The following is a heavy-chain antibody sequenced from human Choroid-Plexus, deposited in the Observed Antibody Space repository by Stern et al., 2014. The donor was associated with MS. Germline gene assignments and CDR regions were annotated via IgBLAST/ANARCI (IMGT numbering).Heavy chain of an antibody. D-gene: IGHD6-19*01. CDR3: VRVSGSSGSDF. CDR2: IRNKANSYPT. V-gene: IGHV3-72*01. J-gene: IGHJ4*02. CDR1: GFTLSDHY. Sequence: EVQLVESGGGLVQPGGSLRLSCVASGFTLSDHYMDWVRQAPGKGLEWVGRIRNKANSYPTQYAASVKGRFVISRDDSKNSLYLQMNSLKSEDTAVYYCVRVSGSSGSDFWGQGTLVSVSS.